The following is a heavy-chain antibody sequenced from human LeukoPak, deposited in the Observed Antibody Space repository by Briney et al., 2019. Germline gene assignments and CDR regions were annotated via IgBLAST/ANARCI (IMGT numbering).Heavy chain of an antibody. D-gene: IGHD3-10*01. CDR3: AKGSPLDLGAGESYYYGMGV. CDR1: GFTFSSYA. Sequence: GGSLRLSCAASGFTFSSYAMSWVREAPGEGLGCVSGISSSGGSTYYADSVKGRFTISRDNSKHTLFLQMSSLTAEDTAVYYCAKGSPLDLGAGESYYYGMGVWGQGTTVTVSS. V-gene: IGHV3-23*01. CDR2: ISSSGGST. J-gene: IGHJ6*02.